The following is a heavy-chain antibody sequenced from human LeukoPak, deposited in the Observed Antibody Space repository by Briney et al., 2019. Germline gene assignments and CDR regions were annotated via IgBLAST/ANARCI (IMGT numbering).Heavy chain of an antibody. D-gene: IGHD2-8*01. CDR2: IYTSGST. Sequence: PSETLSLTCTVSGGSISSYYWSWIRQPAGKGLEWIGRIYTSGSTNYNPSLKSRVTMSVDTSKNQFSLKLSSVTAADTAVYYCARSTLVGYCTNGVCPDFDYWGQGTLVTVSS. V-gene: IGHV4-4*07. CDR3: ARSTLVGYCTNGVCPDFDY. J-gene: IGHJ4*02. CDR1: GGSISSYY.